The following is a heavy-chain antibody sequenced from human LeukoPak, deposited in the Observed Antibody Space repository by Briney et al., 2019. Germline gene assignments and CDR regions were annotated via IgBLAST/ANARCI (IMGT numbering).Heavy chain of an antibody. CDR3: ARSRGQLVPFDY. Sequence: SETLSLTCTVSGGSISSDYWSWIRQPPGKGLEWIGYMYYSGSTNYNPSLKSRVTISVDTSKNQFSLKLSSVTAADTAVYYCARSRGQLVPFDYWGQGTLVTVSS. V-gene: IGHV4-59*12. J-gene: IGHJ4*02. CDR2: MYYSGST. CDR1: GGSISSDY. D-gene: IGHD6-6*01.